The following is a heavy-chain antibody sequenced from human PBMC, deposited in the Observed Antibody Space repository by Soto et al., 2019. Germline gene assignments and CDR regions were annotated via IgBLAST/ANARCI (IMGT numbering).Heavy chain of an antibody. CDR2: INEDGSEK. CDR3: TRARLTLDY. CDR1: GFAFSSYW. J-gene: IGHJ4*02. D-gene: IGHD6-25*01. Sequence: EVQLVQSGGGLVQPGGSLRLSCVTSGFAFSSYWMTWVRQAPGKGLEWVANINEDGSEKNYVDSVKGRFIISRDNAKNSLYLQMNSLSADDTDVYFCTRARLTLDYWGQGALVTVSS. V-gene: IGHV3-7*04.